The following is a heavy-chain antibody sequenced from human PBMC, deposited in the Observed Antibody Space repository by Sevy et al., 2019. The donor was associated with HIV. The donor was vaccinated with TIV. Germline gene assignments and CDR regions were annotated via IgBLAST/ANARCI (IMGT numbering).Heavy chain of an antibody. Sequence: GESLKISCVASGFTFSFHGMHWVRQAPGKGLEWVAFIWHDGSNKYMADSVKGRFTSSRDNSKNTLFLQMNSLTVEDTAVYYCARETDNSARWLDPWGQGTLVTVSS. J-gene: IGHJ5*02. CDR2: IWHDGSNK. CDR1: GFTFSFHG. V-gene: IGHV3-30*02. D-gene: IGHD4-4*01. CDR3: ARETDNSARWLDP.